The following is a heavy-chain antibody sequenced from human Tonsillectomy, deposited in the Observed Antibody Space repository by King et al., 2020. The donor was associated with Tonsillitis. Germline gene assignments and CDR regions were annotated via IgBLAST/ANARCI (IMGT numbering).Heavy chain of an antibody. D-gene: IGHD4-23*01. CDR2: ISYDGRNK. J-gene: IGHJ5*02. CDR1: GFTFSNYA. V-gene: IGHV3-30*04. Sequence: VQLVESGGGVVQPGRSLRLSCAASGFTFSNYAVHWVRQAPGKGLEWVEVISYDGRNKYYADSVKGRFTISRDNSKNTLSLQMNSLRAEDTAVYYCARDLYVGNSVGWFAPWGQGTLFSVSS. CDR3: ARDLYVGNSVGWFAP.